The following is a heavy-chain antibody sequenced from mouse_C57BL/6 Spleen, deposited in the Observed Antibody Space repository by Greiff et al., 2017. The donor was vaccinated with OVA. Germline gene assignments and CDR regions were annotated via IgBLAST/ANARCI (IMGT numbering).Heavy chain of an antibody. Sequence: VQLQQSGPELVKPGASVKISCKASGYSFTGYYMHWVKQSPEQSLEWIGEINPSTGGTTYNQKFKAKATLTVDKSSSTAYMQLKSLTSEDAAVYYCAGGYSLAYWGQGTLVTVSA. J-gene: IGHJ3*01. CDR2: INPSTGGT. D-gene: IGHD2-3*01. CDR1: GYSFTGYY. V-gene: IGHV1-42*01. CDR3: AGGYSLAY.